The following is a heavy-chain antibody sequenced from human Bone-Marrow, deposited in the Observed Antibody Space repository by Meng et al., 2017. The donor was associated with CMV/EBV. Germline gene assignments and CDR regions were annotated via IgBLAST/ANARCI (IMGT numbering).Heavy chain of an antibody. V-gene: IGHV3-74*01. CDR2: INGHGSDT. CDR3: AREYYYGSGTLGY. Sequence: ASGFTFSDYWMHWVRQAPGKGLAWISRINGHGSDTNYADSVKGRFTISRDNVKNTLYLQMNSLRAEDTAVYYCAREYYYGSGTLGYWGQGTLVTVSS. CDR1: GFTFSDYW. J-gene: IGHJ4*02. D-gene: IGHD3-10*01.